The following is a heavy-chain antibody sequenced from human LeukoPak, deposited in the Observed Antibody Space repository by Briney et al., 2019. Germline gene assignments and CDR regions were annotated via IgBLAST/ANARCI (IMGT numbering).Heavy chain of an antibody. J-gene: IGHJ4*02. D-gene: IGHD5-18*01. V-gene: IGHV3-15*01. CDR1: GFTFSNAW. CDR3: TTEVQLWLEYFDY. Sequence: SGGSLRLSCAASGFTFSNAWMSWVRQAPGKGLEWVGRIKSKTDGGTTDYAAPVKGRFTISRDDSKNTLYLQMNSLKTEDTAVYYCTTEVQLWLEYFDYWGQGTPVTVSS. CDR2: IKSKTDGGTT.